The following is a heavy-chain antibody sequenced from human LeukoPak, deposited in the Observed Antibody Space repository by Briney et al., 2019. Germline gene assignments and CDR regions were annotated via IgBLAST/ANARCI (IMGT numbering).Heavy chain of an antibody. D-gene: IGHD3-22*01. CDR1: GYTFTSYG. Sequence: GASVKVSCKASGYTFTSYGISWVRQAPGQGLEWMGWISAYNGNTNYAQKLQGRVTMTTDTSTSTAYMELRSLRSDDTAVYYCARDRTYYDSSGYSDFDYWGQGTLVTVSS. V-gene: IGHV1-18*01. CDR3: ARDRTYYDSSGYSDFDY. CDR2: ISAYNGNT. J-gene: IGHJ4*02.